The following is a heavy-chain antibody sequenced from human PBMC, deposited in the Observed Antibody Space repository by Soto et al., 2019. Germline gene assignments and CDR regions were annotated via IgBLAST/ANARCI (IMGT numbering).Heavy chain of an antibody. J-gene: IGHJ5*02. Sequence: LSLTCTVSGGSISSSTYYWGWIRQPPGKGLEWIGSTHYGGRTDYNPSLKSRVTIYVDTSKNHLSLKLTYATAADTAVYYCARQYDSSYNWFDPWGQGTLVTVSS. CDR1: GGSISSSTYY. CDR3: ARQYDSSYNWFDP. D-gene: IGHD3-22*01. CDR2: THYGGRT. V-gene: IGHV4-39*01.